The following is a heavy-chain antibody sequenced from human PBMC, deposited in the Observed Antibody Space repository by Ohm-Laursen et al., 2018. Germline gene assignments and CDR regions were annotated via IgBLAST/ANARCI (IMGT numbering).Heavy chain of an antibody. CDR3: AKHDSPIYYYGSGSQFDY. V-gene: IGHV1-69*04. J-gene: IGHJ4*02. CDR2: IIPILGIA. Sequence: SVKVSCKASGGTFSSYAISWVRQAPGQGLKWMGRIIPILGIANYAQKFQGRVTITADKSTSTAYMELNSLRAEDTAVYYCAKHDSPIYYYGSGSQFDYWGQGTLVTVSS. D-gene: IGHD3-10*01. CDR1: GGTFSSYA.